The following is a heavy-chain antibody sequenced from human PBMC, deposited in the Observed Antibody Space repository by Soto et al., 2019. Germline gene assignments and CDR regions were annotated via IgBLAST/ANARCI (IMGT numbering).Heavy chain of an antibody. CDR3: TKYYEAESYSGNYAIDY. J-gene: IGHJ4*02. D-gene: IGHD1-26*01. CDR2: ISGSGGST. Sequence: EVQLLESGGGLVQPGGSLRLSCAASGFTFSSYVMSWVRQAPGKGLQWVSAISGSGGSTYYADSVKGRFTISGDKSKNTVYLQINSLRAEDTAVYYCTKYYEAESYSGNYAIDYWGQGTLVSVST. CDR1: GFTFSSYV. V-gene: IGHV3-23*01.